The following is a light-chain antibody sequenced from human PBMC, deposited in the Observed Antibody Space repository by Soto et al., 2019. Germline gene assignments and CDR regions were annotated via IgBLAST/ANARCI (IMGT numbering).Light chain of an antibody. CDR3: QHYGSSWT. CDR1: QSVSSSY. J-gene: IGKJ1*01. V-gene: IGKV3-20*01. CDR2: GAS. Sequence: NVLTPSPGTLSLSKGEIATLSCRASQSVSSSYLAWYQQKPGQAPRLLIYGASNRATGIPDRFSGSGSGTDFILTISRLEPEDFAVYYCQHYGSSWTFGQGTKVDIK.